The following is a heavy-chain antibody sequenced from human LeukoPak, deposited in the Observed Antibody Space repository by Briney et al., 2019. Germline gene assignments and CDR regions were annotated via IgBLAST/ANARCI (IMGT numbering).Heavy chain of an antibody. CDR2: ISYDGSNK. J-gene: IGHJ4*02. V-gene: IGHV3-30*18. Sequence: PGGSLRLSCAASGFTFSSYGMHWVRQAPGKGLEWVAVISYDGSNKYYADSVKGRFTISRDNSKNTLYLQMNSLRAEDTAVYYCAKGDSSGWYWAYFDHWGQGTLVTVSS. CDR3: AKGDSSGWYWAYFDH. CDR1: GFTFSSYG. D-gene: IGHD6-19*01.